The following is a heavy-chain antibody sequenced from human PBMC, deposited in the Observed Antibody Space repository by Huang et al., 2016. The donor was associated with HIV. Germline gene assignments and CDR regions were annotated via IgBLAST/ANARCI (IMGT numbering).Heavy chain of an antibody. D-gene: IGHD2-15*01. V-gene: IGHV1-8*01. CDR2: MNPNRGNT. J-gene: IGHJ4*02. CDR1: GYTFSNYD. CDR3: ATLPPVNYGRSGGRVRDY. Sequence: QVQLVQSGAEVKKPGASVKVSCKASGYTFSNYDINWVRQAPGQGLEGMGWMNPNRGNTGYARKFQGRVTMTRSTSISTAYMERSRLRFEDTAVYYCATLPPVNYGRSGGRVRDYWGQGSLVTVSS.